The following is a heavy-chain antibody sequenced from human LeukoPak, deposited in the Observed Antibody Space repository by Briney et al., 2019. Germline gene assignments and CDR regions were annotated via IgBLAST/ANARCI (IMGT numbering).Heavy chain of an antibody. J-gene: IGHJ4*02. Sequence: GGSLRLSCAASGFTFSSYAMHWVRQAPGKGLEWVAVISYDGSNKYYADSVKGRFTISRDNSKNTLYLQMNSLRAEDTAVYYCARVEATWELLEYYFDYWGQGTLVTVSS. CDR3: ARVEATWELLEYYFDY. CDR1: GFTFSSYA. V-gene: IGHV3-30-3*01. D-gene: IGHD1-26*01. CDR2: ISYDGSNK.